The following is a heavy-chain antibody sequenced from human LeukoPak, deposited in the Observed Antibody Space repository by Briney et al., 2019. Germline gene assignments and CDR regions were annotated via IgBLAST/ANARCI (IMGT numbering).Heavy chain of an antibody. D-gene: IGHD3-22*01. CDR1: GFTVSSNY. J-gene: IGHJ4*02. Sequence: GGSLRLSCAASGFTVSSNYMSWVRQAPGKGLEWVSLIYSGGSTYYADSVKGRFTISRDNSKNTLYLQMNSLRAEDTAVYSCASGGYDSSSYYRDFYFDCWGQGTLVTVSS. V-gene: IGHV3-53*01. CDR2: IYSGGST. CDR3: ASGGYDSSSYYRDFYFDC.